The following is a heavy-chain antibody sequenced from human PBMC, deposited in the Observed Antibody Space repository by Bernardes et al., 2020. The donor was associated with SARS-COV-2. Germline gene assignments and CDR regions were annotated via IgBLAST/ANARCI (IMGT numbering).Heavy chain of an antibody. J-gene: IGHJ6*02. V-gene: IGHV3-33*01. Sequence: GGSLRLSCASSGFTFNTYGMHWVRRGPGKGLEWVAVIWYDGSTKYYADSVKGRFTISRDNSKNTLYLQMNSLRVEDTAVYYCVRRFCSVSSSCGNFYGMGVWGQGTTVTVSS. CDR1: GFTFNTYG. D-gene: IGHD2-21*01. CDR3: VRRFCSVSSSCGNFYGMGV. CDR2: IWYDGSTK.